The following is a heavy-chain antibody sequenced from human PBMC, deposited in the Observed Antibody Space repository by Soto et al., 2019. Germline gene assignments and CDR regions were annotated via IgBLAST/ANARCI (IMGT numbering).Heavy chain of an antibody. D-gene: IGHD3-16*01. CDR3: AIVGTYYDYIWGAFDI. V-gene: IGHV3-33*01. CDR1: GFTFSSYG. CDR2: IRYDGSNK. J-gene: IGHJ3*02. Sequence: QVQLVESGGGVVQPGRSLRLSCAASGFTFSSYGMHWVRHAPGKGLEWVAVIRYDGSNKYYADSVKGRFTISTDNSKNTLYLQMNSLRAEDTAVYYCAIVGTYYDYIWGAFDIWRQGTMVTVSS.